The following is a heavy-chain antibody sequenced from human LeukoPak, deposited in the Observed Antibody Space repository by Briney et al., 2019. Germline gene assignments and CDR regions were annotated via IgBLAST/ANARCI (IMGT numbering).Heavy chain of an antibody. CDR2: IYHSGNT. Sequence: SETLSLTSAVSGYSINNGYFWGWMRQPPGKGLEWIGNIYHSGNTYYNPSLKSRVTISVDTSKNQFSLKMSSVTAADTAVYYCARGYYDFWSGYYTPNWFDPWGQGTLVTVSS. CDR3: ARGYYDFWSGYYTPNWFDP. CDR1: GYSINNGYF. J-gene: IGHJ5*02. D-gene: IGHD3-3*01. V-gene: IGHV4-38-2*01.